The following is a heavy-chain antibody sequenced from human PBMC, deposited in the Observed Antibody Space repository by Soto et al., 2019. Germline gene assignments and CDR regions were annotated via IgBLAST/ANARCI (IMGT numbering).Heavy chain of an antibody. D-gene: IGHD1-26*01. J-gene: IGHJ3*02. V-gene: IGHV4-4*07. CDR2: IYTSGST. Sequence: SETLSLTCTVSGGSISSYYWIWIRQPAGKGLEWIGRIYTSGSTNYNPSLKSRVTMSVDTSKNQFSLKLSSVTAADTAVYYCAIGAGSFVAFDIWGQGTMVTVSS. CDR3: AIGAGSFVAFDI. CDR1: GGSISSYY.